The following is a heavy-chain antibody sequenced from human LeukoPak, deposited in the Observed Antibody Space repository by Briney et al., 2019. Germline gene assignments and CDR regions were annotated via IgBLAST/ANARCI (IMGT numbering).Heavy chain of an antibody. D-gene: IGHD2-15*01. J-gene: IGHJ4*02. CDR1: GGSISSGGYY. Sequence: SETLSLTCAVSGGSISSGGYYWTWIRQPPGKGLEWIGYSYYTGNTNYNPSLKSRVTISVDTSKNQFSLKLSSVTAADTAVYYCARDAGYCSGGSCYHDYFDYWGQGTLVTVSS. CDR3: ARDAGYCSGGSCYHDYFDY. V-gene: IGHV4-61*08. CDR2: SYYTGNT.